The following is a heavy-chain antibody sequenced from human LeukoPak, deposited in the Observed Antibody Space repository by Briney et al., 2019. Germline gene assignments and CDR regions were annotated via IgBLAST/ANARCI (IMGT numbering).Heavy chain of an antibody. CDR2: IAPNSGVT. Sequence: GASVKVSCKASGYTFTGYYMHWVRQAPGQGLEWMGWIAPNSGVTNYAQQFQGRVTMTRDTSISTAYVELSRLRSDDTAVYYCARGDTLRSVDPWGQGTLVTVSS. CDR1: GYTFTGYY. J-gene: IGHJ5*02. V-gene: IGHV1-2*02. D-gene: IGHD3-3*01. CDR3: ARGDTLRSVDP.